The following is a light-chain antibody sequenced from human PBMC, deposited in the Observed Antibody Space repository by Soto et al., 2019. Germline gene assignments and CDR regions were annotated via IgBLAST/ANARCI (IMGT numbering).Light chain of an antibody. CDR1: SSDVGGYNY. Sequence: SVLTQPASVSGSPGQSITISCTGTSSDVGGYNYVSWYQQHLGKAPKLMIYDVSNRPSGVSNRFSGSKSGNTASLTISGLQAEVEADYYCSSYTSSSTLYVFGTGTKLTVL. J-gene: IGLJ1*01. CDR3: SSYTSSSTLYV. V-gene: IGLV2-14*01. CDR2: DVS.